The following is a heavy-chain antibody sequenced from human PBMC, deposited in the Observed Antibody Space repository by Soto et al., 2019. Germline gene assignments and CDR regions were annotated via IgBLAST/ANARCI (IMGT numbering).Heavy chain of an antibody. J-gene: IGHJ6*02. D-gene: IGHD1-26*01. CDR2: IDPSGGST. Sequence: ASVKVSCKAPRYTFTNFYIHWLRQAPGQGLEWMGIIDPSGGSTTYPQKFQGRVTMTRDTSTSTVHMELITLRSEDTAVYYCARSQVGRPLDVWGPGTTVTVYS. CDR1: RYTFTNFY. V-gene: IGHV1-46*01. CDR3: ARSQVGRPLDV.